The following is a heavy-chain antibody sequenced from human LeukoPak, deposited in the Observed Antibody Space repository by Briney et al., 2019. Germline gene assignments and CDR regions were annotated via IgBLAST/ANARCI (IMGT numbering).Heavy chain of an antibody. CDR3: AKGDGVATRYYYGLDV. J-gene: IGHJ6*02. CDR1: GFTFRSYE. Sequence: GGSLRLSCEASGFTFRSYEMNWVRQAPGKGLEWVSYSSGDGRTMYYADSVKGRFTISRDSGTNSLYLQMNSLRAEDTAVYYCAKGDGVATRYYYGLDVWGQGTTVTVSS. CDR2: SSGDGRTM. V-gene: IGHV3-48*03. D-gene: IGHD5-12*01.